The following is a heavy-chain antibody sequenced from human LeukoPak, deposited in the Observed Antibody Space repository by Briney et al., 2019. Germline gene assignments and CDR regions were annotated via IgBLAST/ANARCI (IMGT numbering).Heavy chain of an antibody. J-gene: IGHJ4*02. Sequence: SETLSLTCTVSGGSISSYYWSWIRQPPGKGLEWIGYIYYSGSTNYNPSLKSRVTISVDTSKNQFSLKLSSVTAADTAVYYCARELVAAAGRVFDSWGQGTLVTVSS. V-gene: IGHV4-59*01. D-gene: IGHD6-13*01. CDR1: GGSISSYY. CDR2: IYYSGST. CDR3: ARELVAAAGRVFDS.